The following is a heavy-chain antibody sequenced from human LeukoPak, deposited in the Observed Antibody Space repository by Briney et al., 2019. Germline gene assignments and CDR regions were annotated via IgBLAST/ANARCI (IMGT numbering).Heavy chain of an antibody. J-gene: IGHJ4*02. D-gene: IGHD5-24*01. CDR1: GGSISSSNW. V-gene: IGHV4-4*02. CDR2: IYHSGST. Sequence: SETLPLTCAVSGGSISSSNWWGWVRQPPGKGLEWIGEIYHSGSTNYNPSLKSRVTISVDTSKNQFSLKLSSVTAADTAVYYCAREGGNRDGYSFDYWGQGTLVTVSS. CDR3: AREGGNRDGYSFDY.